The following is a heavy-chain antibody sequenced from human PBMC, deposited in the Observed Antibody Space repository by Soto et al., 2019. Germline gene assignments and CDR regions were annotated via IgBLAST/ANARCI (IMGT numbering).Heavy chain of an antibody. CDR1: GYSFSTYW. CDR2: IYPGDSDT. V-gene: IGHV5-51*01. CDR3: ARQKKDFLTGYDAYYGMEG. Sequence: PGASLKISITSSGYSFSTYWIAWVRQMPGKGLEWMGIIYPGDSDTRYSPSFQGQLTMSDDTSSSTAYLQLSRLQPLATAMYYCARQKKDFLTGYDAYYGMEGWGQGTTVTV. D-gene: IGHD3-9*01. J-gene: IGHJ6*02.